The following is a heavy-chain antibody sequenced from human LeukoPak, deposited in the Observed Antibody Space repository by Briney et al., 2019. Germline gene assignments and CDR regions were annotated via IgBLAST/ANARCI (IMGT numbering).Heavy chain of an antibody. V-gene: IGHV4-30-4*01. CDR1: GGSISSGDYY. D-gene: IGHD5-18*01. Sequence: SQTLSLTCTVSGGSISSGDYYWSWIRHPPGQGLEWIGYIYHSGSTYYNPSLKRRVTISVDTSKNQFSLKLSSVTAADTAVYYCARDPGYSYGTVDYWGQGTLVTVSS. CDR2: IYHSGST. CDR3: ARDPGYSYGTVDY. J-gene: IGHJ4*02.